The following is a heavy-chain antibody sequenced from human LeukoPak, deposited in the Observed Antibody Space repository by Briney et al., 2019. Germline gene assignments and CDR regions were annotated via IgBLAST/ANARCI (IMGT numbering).Heavy chain of an antibody. CDR2: ITSSGSAI. Sequence: PGGSLRLSCAVSGFTFSDYYMSWIRQAPGKGLEWVAYITSSGSAIYYADSVRGRFTISRDNSRNSVFLQMDGLRAEDTAINYCATDIVATSGYHWGQGTLVIVSS. CDR3: ATDIVATSGYH. J-gene: IGHJ5*02. CDR1: GFTFSDYY. D-gene: IGHD5-12*01. V-gene: IGHV3-11*01.